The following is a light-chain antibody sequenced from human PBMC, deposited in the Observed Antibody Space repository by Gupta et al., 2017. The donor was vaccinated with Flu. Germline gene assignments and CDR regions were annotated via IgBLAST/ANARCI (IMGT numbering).Light chain of an antibody. CDR2: EVS. V-gene: IGLV2-14*01. CDR1: SSDVGGYNY. J-gene: IGLJ1*01. Sequence: QSALTQPASVSGSPGQSITISCTGTSSDVGGYNYVSWYQQHPGKAPKLMIYEVSNRPSGVSNRFSGSKSGNTASLTISXLXAEDEAXYYCSSYTSSSTLEGVFGTGTKVTVL. CDR3: SSYTSSSTLEGV.